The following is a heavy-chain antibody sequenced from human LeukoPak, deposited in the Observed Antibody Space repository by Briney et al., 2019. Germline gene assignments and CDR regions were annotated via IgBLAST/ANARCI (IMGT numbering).Heavy chain of an antibody. V-gene: IGHV4-39*07. D-gene: IGHD5-18*01. Sequence: SETLSLTCTVSGGSISSSSYYWGWIRQPPGKGLEWIGSIYSGSTYYNPSLKSRVTISADTSKNQFSLKLSSVTAADTAVYYCGSGYSYGYDYWGQGTLVTVSS. J-gene: IGHJ4*02. CDR3: GSGYSYGYDY. CDR1: GGSISSSSYY. CDR2: IYSGST.